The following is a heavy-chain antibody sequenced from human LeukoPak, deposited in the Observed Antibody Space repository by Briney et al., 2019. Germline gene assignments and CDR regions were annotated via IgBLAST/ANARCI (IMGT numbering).Heavy chain of an antibody. CDR2: ISGSGHST. V-gene: IGHV3-23*01. D-gene: IGHD6-13*01. J-gene: IGHJ4*02. Sequence: PGGSLRLSCAASGFTFSSYVMSWVRQAPGRGLEWVSGISGSGHSTYYADSVKGRFTISRDNSKNTLYLQMNSLRAEDTAVYYCAKVGSSSWFDYWGQGTLVTVSS. CDR3: AKVGSSSWFDY. CDR1: GFTFSSYV.